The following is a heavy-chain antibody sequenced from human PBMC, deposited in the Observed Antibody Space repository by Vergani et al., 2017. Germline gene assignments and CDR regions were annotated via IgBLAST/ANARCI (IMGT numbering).Heavy chain of an antibody. Sequence: QVQLVQSGAEVMRPGASVKVSCKASGYTFTNYDINWVRQATGQGLEWMGWMNPNSGNKGYAQSFQGRITMTRNTSISTAYMELSSLRSEDTAVYYCARQRPGSGWSPGDFDDWGQGILVTVSS. J-gene: IGHJ4*02. D-gene: IGHD6-19*01. CDR1: GYTFTNYD. V-gene: IGHV1-8*01. CDR3: ARQRPGSGWSPGDFDD. CDR2: MNPNSGNK.